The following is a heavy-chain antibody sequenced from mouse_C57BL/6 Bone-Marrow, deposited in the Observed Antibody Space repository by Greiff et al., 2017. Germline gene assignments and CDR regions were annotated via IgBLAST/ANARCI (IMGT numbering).Heavy chain of an antibody. Sequence: VKLQESGAELARPGASVKLSCKASGYTFTSYGISWVKQRTGQGLEWIGEIYPRSGNTYYNEKFKGKATLTADKSSSTAYMELRSLTSEDSAVYFCANFYYYGSSYWFAYWGQGTLVTVSA. V-gene: IGHV1-81*01. D-gene: IGHD1-1*01. CDR3: ANFYYYGSSYWFAY. J-gene: IGHJ3*01. CDR2: IYPRSGNT. CDR1: GYTFTSYG.